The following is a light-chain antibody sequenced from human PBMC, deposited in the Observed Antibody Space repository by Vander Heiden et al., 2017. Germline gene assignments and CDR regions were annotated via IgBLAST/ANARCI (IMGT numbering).Light chain of an antibody. V-gene: IGLV2-18*02. Sequence: HSALTPPPSVSGSPGQSVTPPCTGTTSDVGNNNRVSLFQQPPGTALKLMIFEVSNRPSGVPDRFSGSKAANTASLTISGLQAEDEADYYGSSYTDSSTWVFGGGTKLTVL. CDR3: SSYTDSSTWV. CDR2: EVS. J-gene: IGLJ3*02. CDR1: TSDVGNNNR.